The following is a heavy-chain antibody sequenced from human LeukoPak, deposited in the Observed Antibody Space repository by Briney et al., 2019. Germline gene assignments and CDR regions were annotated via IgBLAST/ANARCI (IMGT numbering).Heavy chain of an antibody. CDR1: GGTFSIYA. V-gene: IGHV1-69*04. CDR2: IIPILGIA. Sequence: GSSVTVSYKASGGTFSIYAISWVRQAPGQGLEWMGRIIPILGIANYAQKFQGRVTMTRNTSISTAYMELSSLRSEDTAVYYCARGPFSFLKSIAARRGDYWGQGTLVTVSS. CDR3: ARGPFSFLKSIAARRGDY. J-gene: IGHJ4*02. D-gene: IGHD6-6*01.